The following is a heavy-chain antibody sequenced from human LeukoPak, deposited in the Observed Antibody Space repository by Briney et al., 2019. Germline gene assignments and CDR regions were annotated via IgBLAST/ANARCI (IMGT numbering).Heavy chain of an antibody. J-gene: IGHJ3*02. CDR2: ISSSSSYI. CDR3: ARGLRSTSCPSGYGAFDI. Sequence: GGSLRLSCAASGFTFSTYSMNWVRQAPGKGLEWVSSISSSSSYIYYADSVKGRFTISRDNAKNSLYLQMNSLRAEDTAVYYCARGLRSTSCPSGYGAFDIWGQGTMVTVSS. D-gene: IGHD2-2*01. CDR1: GFTFSTYS. V-gene: IGHV3-21*01.